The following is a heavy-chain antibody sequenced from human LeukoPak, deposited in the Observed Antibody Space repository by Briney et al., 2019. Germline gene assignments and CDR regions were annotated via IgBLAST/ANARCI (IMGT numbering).Heavy chain of an antibody. CDR2: INNSGST. J-gene: IGHJ4*02. D-gene: IGHD3-10*01. CDR1: GGSFSGYY. V-gene: IGHV4-34*01. Sequence: PSETLSLTCAVYGGSFSGYYWSWIRQPPGKGLEWIGEINNSGSTNYNPSLKSRVTISLDTSKNQFSLKLRSVIAADTAVYYCARGYASGSYWVYWGQGTLVTVSS. CDR3: ARGYASGSYWVY.